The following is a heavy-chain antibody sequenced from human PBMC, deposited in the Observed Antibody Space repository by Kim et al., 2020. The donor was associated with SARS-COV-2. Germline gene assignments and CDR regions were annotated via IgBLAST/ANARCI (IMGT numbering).Heavy chain of an antibody. CDR3: ARHYEYYDNRGYYFANYFDF. Sequence: GGSLRLSCGASGFTFGLYTMNWVRQAPGKGLEWVASPSTKGDYIYYADSLKDRFIISRDNAKNSVFLQMNNLRAVDTAVYYCARHYEYYDNRGYYFANYFDFWGPGSLFTVPS. J-gene: IGHJ4*02. CDR1: GFTFGLYT. CDR2: PSTKGDYI. V-gene: IGHV3-21*06. D-gene: IGHD3-22*01.